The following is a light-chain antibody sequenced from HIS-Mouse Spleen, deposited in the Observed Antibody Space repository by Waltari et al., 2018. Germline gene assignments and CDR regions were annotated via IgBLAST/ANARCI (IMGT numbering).Light chain of an antibody. CDR3: SSYTSSSTV. CDR2: EVS. CDR1: SRDVGSHNR. V-gene: IGLV2-18*02. Sequence: QSALTQPPSVSGSPGQSVTISCTGTSRDVGSHNRVPWYQQPPGTAPKLMIYEVSNRPSGVPDRFSGSKSGNTASLTISGLQAEDEADYYCSSYTSSSTVFGTGTKVTVL. J-gene: IGLJ1*01.